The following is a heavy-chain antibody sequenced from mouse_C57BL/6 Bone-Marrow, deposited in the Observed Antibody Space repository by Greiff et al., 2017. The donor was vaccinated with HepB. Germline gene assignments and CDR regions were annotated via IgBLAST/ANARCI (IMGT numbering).Heavy chain of an antibody. D-gene: IGHD5-1*01. CDR1: GFTFSSYG. CDR2: ISSGGSYT. CDR3: ARHSTDY. J-gene: IGHJ4*01. Sequence: DVHLVESGGDLVKPGGSLKLSCAASGFTFSSYGMSWVRQTPDKRLEWVATISSGGSYTYYPDSVKGRFTISRDNAKNTLYLQMSSLKSEDTAMYYCARHSTDYWGQGTSVTVSS. V-gene: IGHV5-6*01.